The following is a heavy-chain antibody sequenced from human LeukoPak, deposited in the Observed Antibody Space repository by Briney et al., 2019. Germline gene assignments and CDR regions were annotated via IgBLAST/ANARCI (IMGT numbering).Heavy chain of an antibody. V-gene: IGHV3-23*01. CDR3: AKTTTGYSSGRFPGWPVDC. D-gene: IGHD6-19*01. CDR2: IFGSGGST. CDR1: GFTFSSYA. J-gene: IGHJ4*02. Sequence: GGSLRLSCAASGFTFSSYAIYWVRQAPGKGLEWVSGIFGSGGSTHYADSVKGRFTISRDNSKNTVYLQMNSLRAEDTAVYYCAKTTTGYSSGRFPGWPVDCWGQGTLVTISS.